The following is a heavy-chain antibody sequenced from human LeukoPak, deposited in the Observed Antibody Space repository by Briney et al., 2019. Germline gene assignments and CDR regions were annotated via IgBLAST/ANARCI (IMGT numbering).Heavy chain of an antibody. J-gene: IGHJ4*02. CDR2: ISSSSSYI. Sequence: KPGGSLRLSCAASGFTFSSYSMNWVRQAPGKGLEWVSSISSSSSYIYYTDSVKGRFTISRDNAKNTLYLQMNSLRAEDTAVYYCAKDLKLWFGEFVFDYWGQGTLVTVSS. D-gene: IGHD3-10*01. CDR1: GFTFSSYS. V-gene: IGHV3-21*04. CDR3: AKDLKLWFGEFVFDY.